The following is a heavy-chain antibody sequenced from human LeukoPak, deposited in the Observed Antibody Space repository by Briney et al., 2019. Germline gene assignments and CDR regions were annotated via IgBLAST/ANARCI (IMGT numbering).Heavy chain of an antibody. CDR1: GFTFSSNW. V-gene: IGHV3-7*03. CDR3: ARDSGWFRFDY. D-gene: IGHD6-13*01. CDR2: IKEDGGEK. J-gene: IGHJ4*02. Sequence: GGSLRLSCAASGFTFSSNWMTWVRQAPGKGLEWVANIKEDGGEKYYVDSVKGRFTISRDNAKNSLYLQMNSLRAEDTAVYYCARDSGWFRFDYWGQGTLATVSS.